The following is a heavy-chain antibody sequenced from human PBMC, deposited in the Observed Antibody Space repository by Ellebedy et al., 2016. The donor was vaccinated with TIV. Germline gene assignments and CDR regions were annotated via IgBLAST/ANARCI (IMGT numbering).Heavy chain of an antibody. D-gene: IGHD2-21*02. V-gene: IGHV1-69*04. CDR3: ARGTPCGGDCSIDAFDI. CDR1: GCTFSSYA. J-gene: IGHJ3*02. CDR2: IIPILGIA. Sequence: AASVKVSCKASGCTFSSYAISWVRQAPGHGLEWMGRIIPILGIANYAQKFQGRVTITADKSTSTAYMELSSLRSEDTAVYYCARGTPCGGDCSIDAFDIWGQGTMVTVSS.